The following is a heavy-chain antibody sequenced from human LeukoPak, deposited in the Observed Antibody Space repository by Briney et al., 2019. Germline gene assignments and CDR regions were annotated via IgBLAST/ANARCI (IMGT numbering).Heavy chain of an antibody. Sequence: SETLSLTCTVSGGSISSANYYWGWIRQPSGKGLEWIGSVYYSGSTYYNPSLKSRVTISVDTSKNQFSLKLSSVTTADTAVYYCARDPDYGSGSYLSYYYYMDVWGKGTTVTVSS. D-gene: IGHD3-10*01. J-gene: IGHJ6*03. V-gene: IGHV4-39*02. CDR2: VYYSGST. CDR3: ARDPDYGSGSYLSYYYYMDV. CDR1: GGSISSANYY.